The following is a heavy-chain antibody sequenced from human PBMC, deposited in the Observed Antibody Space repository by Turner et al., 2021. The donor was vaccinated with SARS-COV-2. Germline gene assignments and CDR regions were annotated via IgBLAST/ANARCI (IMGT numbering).Heavy chain of an antibody. D-gene: IGHD6-19*01. CDR3: ARPIPSYSSGWYGCYFDY. J-gene: IGHJ4*02. V-gene: IGHV3-33*01. CDR2: IWYDGSNR. Sequence: QVQLVEAGGGVVQPGRSLRLPCAASGFPFSSFGMHWVRQAPGKGVEWVAFIWYDGSNRYYADSVKGRFTISSDNSKNTLSLQMNSLRAEDTAVYYCARPIPSYSSGWYGCYFDYWGQGTLVTVSS. CDR1: GFPFSSFG.